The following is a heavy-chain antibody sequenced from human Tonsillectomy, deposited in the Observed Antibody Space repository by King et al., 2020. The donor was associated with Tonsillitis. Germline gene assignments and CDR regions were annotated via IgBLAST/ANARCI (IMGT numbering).Heavy chain of an antibody. J-gene: IGHJ4*02. D-gene: IGHD1-7*01. V-gene: IGHV3-30*18. CDR2: LSYDGSIE. Sequence: VQLVESGGGVVQPGRSLRLSCAASGFTFGSHGMHWVRQAPGKGPEWVAVLSYDGSIELYADSVKGRFAISRDNSKNTLYLQMNSLRAEDTAVYYCAKEEVHESGTTGRYFFDYWGQGTLVTVSS. CDR1: GFTFGSHG. CDR3: AKEEVHESGTTGRYFFDY.